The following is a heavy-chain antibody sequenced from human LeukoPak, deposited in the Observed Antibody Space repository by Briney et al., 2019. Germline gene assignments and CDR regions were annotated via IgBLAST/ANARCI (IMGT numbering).Heavy chain of an antibody. J-gene: IGHJ5*02. CDR2: INSDGGGA. CDR1: GITFANTW. V-gene: IGHV3-74*01. Sequence: GGSLRLSCAASGITFANTWMHWVSQGAGKGMVWISCINSDGGGAIYAHSVKGRFTVSRDNAQNTLYLQMKSLRAEETAVYYCARDVPHNWFDTWGQGTLVTVSS. CDR3: ARDVPHNWFDT.